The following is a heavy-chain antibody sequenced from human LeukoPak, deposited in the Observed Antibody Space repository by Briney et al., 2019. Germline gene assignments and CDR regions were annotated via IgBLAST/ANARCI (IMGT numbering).Heavy chain of an antibody. CDR2: ISGSKTYT. Sequence: GGSLRLSCAASGFTFSDSYMNWVRQAPGKGREWVSYISGSKTYTNYADSVKGRFTISRDNAKNSLYLQMNSLRVEDTAVYYCARGASYCSGGSCSDFWGQGTLVTVSS. CDR3: ARGASYCSGGSCSDF. V-gene: IGHV3-11*06. D-gene: IGHD2-15*01. J-gene: IGHJ4*02. CDR1: GFTFSDSY.